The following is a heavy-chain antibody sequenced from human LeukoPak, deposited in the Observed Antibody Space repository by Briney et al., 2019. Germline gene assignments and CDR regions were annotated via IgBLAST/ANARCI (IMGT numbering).Heavy chain of an antibody. V-gene: IGHV1-3*01. D-gene: IGHD6-19*01. CDR2: INAGNGNT. CDR1: GYTLTSYA. CDR3: ARRGSSGWYSDY. J-gene: IGHJ4*02. Sequence: ASVKVSCKASGYTLTSYAMHWVRQAPGQRLEWMGWINAGNGNTKYSQKFQGRVTITRDTSASTAYMELSSLRSEDTAVYYCARRGSSGWYSDYWGQGTLVTVSS.